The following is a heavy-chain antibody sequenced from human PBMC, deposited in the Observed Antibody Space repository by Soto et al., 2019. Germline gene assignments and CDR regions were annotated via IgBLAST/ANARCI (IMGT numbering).Heavy chain of an antibody. V-gene: IGHV1-18*01. CDR3: ARTLYSSRWWEY. Sequence: QVQLVQSGGEVKKPGASVKVSCKASGYTFTSYSFNWVRQAPGQGLEWMGWISGYNGDTKYAQKIQGRVTNTTDTAKSTTFLEVRSPRPDDPAVYYWARTLYSSRWWEYWGQGTLVTVSS. CDR2: ISGYNGDT. D-gene: IGHD6-13*01. CDR1: GYTFTSYS. J-gene: IGHJ4*02.